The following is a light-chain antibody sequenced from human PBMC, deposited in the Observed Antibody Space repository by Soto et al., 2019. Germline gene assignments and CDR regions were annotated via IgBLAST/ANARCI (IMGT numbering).Light chain of an antibody. CDR2: GAS. CDR1: QSVRSNE. V-gene: IGKV3-20*01. CDR3: QQYGSSPLT. Sequence: EIVLTQSPGTLSLSPGERATLSCRASQSVRSNELAWYQQKPGQAPRLLLYGASSRATAIPDSVSGSGSGTDFTLTISRLEPDDFAVYYCQQYGSSPLTFGGGTKVEFK. J-gene: IGKJ4*01.